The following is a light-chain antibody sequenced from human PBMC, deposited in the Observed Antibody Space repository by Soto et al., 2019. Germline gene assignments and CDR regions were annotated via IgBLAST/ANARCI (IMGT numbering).Light chain of an antibody. Sequence: EIVKTQSPATLSVSPGESATLSGRASQSFSSELAWYQQKPGQPPSLLIYGASTRATGVPARFTGSVSGSDLTVPCGGLQSEEFAVYYCQQGHNWPLTFGQGTRLAI. V-gene: IGKV3-15*01. CDR1: QSFSSE. CDR2: GAS. J-gene: IGKJ2*01. CDR3: QQGHNWPLT.